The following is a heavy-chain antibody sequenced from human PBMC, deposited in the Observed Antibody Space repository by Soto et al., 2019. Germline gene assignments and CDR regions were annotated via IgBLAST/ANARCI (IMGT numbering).Heavy chain of an antibody. J-gene: IGHJ5*02. V-gene: IGHV3-30-3*01. CDR2: MSYDGART. CDR1: GFTFTSFT. CDR3: ARDRPYGDPNWFDP. D-gene: IGHD4-17*01. Sequence: QVQLVESGGGVVQPGGSLSLSCATSGFTFTSFTMHWVRQAPGKGPEWIAVMSYDGARTDYADAVKGRFTISRDTSKNTWYLQMNNLRPDDTAMYYCARDRPYGDPNWFDPWGQGTLVTVSS.